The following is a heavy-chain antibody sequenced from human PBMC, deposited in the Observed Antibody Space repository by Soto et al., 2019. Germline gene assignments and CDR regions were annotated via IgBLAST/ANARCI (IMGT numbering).Heavy chain of an antibody. D-gene: IGHD6-19*01. Sequence: QITLKESGPTLVKPTQTLTLTCTFSGFSLSSTRMAVGWIRQPPGKALEWLALIYWDDDKRYSPFLKSRLTITKDTSKNQVVRTMANMDPVDTARYYCAHIGVAGLGYYFDYWGQGTLVTVSS. CDR3: AHIGVAGLGYYFDY. CDR1: GFSLSSTRMA. CDR2: IYWDDDK. V-gene: IGHV2-5*02. J-gene: IGHJ4*02.